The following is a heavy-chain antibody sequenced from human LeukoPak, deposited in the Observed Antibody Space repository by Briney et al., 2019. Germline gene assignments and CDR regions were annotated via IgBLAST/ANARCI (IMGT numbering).Heavy chain of an antibody. V-gene: IGHV3-30*02. CDR1: GFTFSSYG. J-gene: IGHJ4*02. Sequence: GGSLRLSCVTSGFTFSSYGMHWVRQAPGKGLEWVAFIRYDGSNKYYADSVKGRFTISRDNSKNTLYLQMNSLRAEDTAVYYCAKVFTTSFDYWGQGTLVTVSS. CDR3: AKVFTTSFDY. D-gene: IGHD4-17*01. CDR2: IRYDGSNK.